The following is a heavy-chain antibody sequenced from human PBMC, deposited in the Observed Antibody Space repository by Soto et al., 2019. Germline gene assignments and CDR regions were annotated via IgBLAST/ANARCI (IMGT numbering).Heavy chain of an antibody. CDR3: ARDDGLCDGGRCYCVPLDV. D-gene: IGHD2-15*01. CDR1: GFSRSSKY. CDR2: TQSGGPT. J-gene: IGHJ6*01. Sequence: GGSLSLSYEASGFSRSSKYMSWVRQAQGKGPEWVSLTQSGGPTYYADSVKDRFTISRDTSENTLHLHMDSRRAEDTGVYYCARDDGLCDGGRCYCVPLDVSVNGTPVTDAS. V-gene: IGHV3-66*01.